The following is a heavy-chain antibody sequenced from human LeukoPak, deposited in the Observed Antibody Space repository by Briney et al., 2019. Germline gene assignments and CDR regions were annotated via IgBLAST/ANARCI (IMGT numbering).Heavy chain of an antibody. CDR1: GYTFTSYG. J-gene: IGHJ4*02. D-gene: IGHD4-17*01. CDR3: ARAGPSPHDYGDYSDFDY. V-gene: IGHV1-18*01. CDR2: ISAYNGNT. Sequence: ASVKVSCKASGYTFTSYGISWVRQAPGQGLEWMGWISAYNGNTNYAQKLQGRVTMTTDTSTSTAYMELRSLRSDDTAVYYCARAGPSPHDYGDYSDFDYWGQGTLVTVSS.